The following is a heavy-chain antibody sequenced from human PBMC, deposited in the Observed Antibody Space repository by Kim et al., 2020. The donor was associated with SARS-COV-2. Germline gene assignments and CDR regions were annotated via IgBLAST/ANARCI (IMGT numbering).Heavy chain of an antibody. V-gene: IGHV3-53*01. CDR1: GFTVSANY. CDR3: ARRRGPNWFDP. Sequence: GGSLRLSCAASGFTVSANYMSWVRQAPGKGLEWVSVIYSGGSTYYADSVEGRFTISRDNSENTVCLQMNSLIAGDTAVYYCARRRGPNWFDPWGQGTLVTVSS. D-gene: IGHD3-16*01. CDR2: IYSGGST. J-gene: IGHJ5*02.